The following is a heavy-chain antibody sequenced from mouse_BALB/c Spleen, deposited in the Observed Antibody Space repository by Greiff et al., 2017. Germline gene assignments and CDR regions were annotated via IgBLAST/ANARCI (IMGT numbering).Heavy chain of an antibody. D-gene: IGHD1-1*01. CDR2: ISYDGSN. CDR1: GYSITSGYY. CDR3: ARKDYYYGSSLFAY. Sequence: EVQLVESGPGLVKPSQSLSLTCSVTGYSITSGYYWNWIRQFPGNKLEWMGYISYDGSNNYNPSLKNRISITRDTSKNQFFLKLNSVTTEDTATYYCARKDYYYGSSLFAYWGQGTLVTVSA. V-gene: IGHV3-6*02. J-gene: IGHJ3*01.